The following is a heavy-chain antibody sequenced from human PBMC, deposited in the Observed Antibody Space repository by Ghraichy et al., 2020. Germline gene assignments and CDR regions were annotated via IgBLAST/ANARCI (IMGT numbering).Heavy chain of an antibody. CDR2: IIPIFGTA. Sequence: SVKVSCKASGGTFSSYAISWVRQAPGQGLEWMGGIIPIFGTANYAQKFQGRVTITADESTSTAYMELSSLRSEDTAVYYCAREPIVVVPAAILGAGTNAFDIWGQGTMVTVSS. CDR1: GGTFSSYA. CDR3: AREPIVVVPAAILGAGTNAFDI. V-gene: IGHV1-69*13. D-gene: IGHD2-2*01. J-gene: IGHJ3*02.